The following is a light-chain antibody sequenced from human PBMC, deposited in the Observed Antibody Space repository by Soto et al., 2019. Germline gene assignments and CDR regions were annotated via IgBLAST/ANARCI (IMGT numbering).Light chain of an antibody. CDR2: AAS. Sequence: DIQMTQSPSSLSASVGDRVTITCRASQSISSYLNWYQQKPGKAPKLLIYAASSVQSGGPSRFSGSGSGTDFTLTISSLQPDDFANYYCQQSYSTPFPFGPGTKVDIK. V-gene: IGKV1-39*01. J-gene: IGKJ3*01. CDR3: QQSYSTPFP. CDR1: QSISSY.